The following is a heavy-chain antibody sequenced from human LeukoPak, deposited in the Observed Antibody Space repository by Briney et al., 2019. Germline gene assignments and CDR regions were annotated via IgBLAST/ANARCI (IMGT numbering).Heavy chain of an antibody. J-gene: IGHJ4*02. CDR1: GFTFSSYG. CDR3: AKDPRKVVTLAGSFDY. Sequence: GGSLRLSCAASGFTFSSYGMHWVRQAPGKGLEWVAFIRYDGSNKYYADSVKGRFTISRDNSKNTLYLQMNSLRAEDTAVYYCAKDPRKVVTLAGSFDYWGQGTLVTVSS. V-gene: IGHV3-30*02. CDR2: IRYDGSNK. D-gene: IGHD2-21*02.